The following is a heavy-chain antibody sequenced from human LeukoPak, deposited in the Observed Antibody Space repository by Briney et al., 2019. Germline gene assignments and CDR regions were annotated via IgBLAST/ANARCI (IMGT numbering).Heavy chain of an antibody. D-gene: IGHD5-24*01. CDR1: GYTFTSYD. CDR2: MNPNCGNT. J-gene: IGHJ6*03. Sequence: ASVKVSCKASGYTFTSYDINWVRQATGQGLEWMGWMNPNCGNTGYAQKFQGRVTITRNTSISTAYMELSSLRSEDTAVYYCARTHGYYYYYYMDVWGKGTTVTVSS. CDR3: ARTHGYYYYYYMDV. V-gene: IGHV1-8*03.